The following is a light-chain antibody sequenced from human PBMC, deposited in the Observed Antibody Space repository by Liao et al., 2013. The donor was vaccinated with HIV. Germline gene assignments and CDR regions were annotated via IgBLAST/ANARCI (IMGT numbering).Light chain of an antibody. V-gene: IGLV3-21*01. CDR2: YDS. Sequence: SYVLTQPPSVSVAPGKTARITCGGNDIGSKSVHWYQQKSGQAPVLVIHYDSDRPSGIPDRFSGSNSRNTATLTISRVEAGDEADYYCQVWDSSSDLYVFGTGTKVTV. CDR3: QVWDSSSDLYV. J-gene: IGLJ1*01. CDR1: DIGSKS.